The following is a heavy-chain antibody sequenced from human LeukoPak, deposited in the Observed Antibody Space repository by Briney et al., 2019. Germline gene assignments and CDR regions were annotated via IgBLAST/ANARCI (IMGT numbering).Heavy chain of an antibody. CDR3: ARKAYGMDV. CDR1: GFTFSNFW. Sequence: PGGSLRPSCAASGFTFSNFWMSWGRQAPGKGLGWVGNIKQDGSERYYVDFVKGRFTIFRDDAKNSLYLQMNSLRAEDTAVYYCARKAYGMDVWGKGTTVTVSS. V-gene: IGHV3-7*03. CDR2: IKQDGSER. J-gene: IGHJ6*04.